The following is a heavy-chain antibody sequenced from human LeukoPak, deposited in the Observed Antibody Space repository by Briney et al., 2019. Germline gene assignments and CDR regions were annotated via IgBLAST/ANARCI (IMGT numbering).Heavy chain of an antibody. Sequence: GGSLRLSCAASGFAFSSYDMHWVRQTTGKGLEWVSSICITGDTYYPGSVKGRFTISRENSKNSLYLQVNSLRAGDTAVYYCARAPPYSSASWGYYGMDVWGQGTTVTVSS. CDR1: GFAFSSYD. V-gene: IGHV3-13*01. CDR2: ICITGDT. D-gene: IGHD6-6*01. CDR3: ARAPPYSSASWGYYGMDV. J-gene: IGHJ6*02.